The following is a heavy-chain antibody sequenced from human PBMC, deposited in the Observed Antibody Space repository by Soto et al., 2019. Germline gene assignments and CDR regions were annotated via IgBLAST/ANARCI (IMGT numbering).Heavy chain of an antibody. CDR2: ISSSSSYI. CDR3: ARASSIQNNWFDP. V-gene: IGHV3-21*01. J-gene: IGHJ5*02. Sequence: GGSLRLSCAASGFTFSSYSMNWVRQAPGKGLEWVSSISSSSSYIYYADSVKGRFTISRDNAKNSLYLQMNSLRAEDTAVYYCARASSIQNNWFDPWGQGTLVTVSS. CDR1: GFTFSSYS. D-gene: IGHD6-6*01.